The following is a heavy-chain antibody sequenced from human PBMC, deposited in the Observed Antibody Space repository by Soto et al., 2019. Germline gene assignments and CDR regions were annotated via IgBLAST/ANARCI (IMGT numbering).Heavy chain of an antibody. CDR2: IWYDGSNK. V-gene: IGHV3-33*01. CDR1: GFTFSSYG. Sequence: QVQLVESGGGVVQPGRSLRLSCAASGFTFSSYGMHWVHQAPGKGLEWVAVIWYDGSNKYYADSVKGRFTISRDNSKNTLYLQMNSLRAEDTAVYYCPREYQLVLHFDYWGQGTLVTVSS. D-gene: IGHD2-2*01. CDR3: PREYQLVLHFDY. J-gene: IGHJ4*02.